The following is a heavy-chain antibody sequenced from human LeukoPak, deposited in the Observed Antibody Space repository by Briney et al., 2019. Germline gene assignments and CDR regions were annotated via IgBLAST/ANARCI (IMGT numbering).Heavy chain of an antibody. V-gene: IGHV3-23*01. CDR2: ISGSGGST. Sequence: GGSLRLSCAASGFTFSSYAMSWVRQAPGKGLEWVSAISGSGGSTYYADSVKGRFTISRDNSKNTLYLQMNSLRAEDTAVYYCATLPMSSGHYFFDYWGQGTLVTVSS. CDR1: GFTFSSYA. J-gene: IGHJ4*02. D-gene: IGHD3-22*01. CDR3: ATLPMSSGHYFFDY.